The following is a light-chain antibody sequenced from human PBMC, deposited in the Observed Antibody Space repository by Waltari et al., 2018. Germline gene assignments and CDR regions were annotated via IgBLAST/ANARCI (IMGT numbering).Light chain of an antibody. CDR2: STD. Sequence: QSVLTQPPSASGTPGQRVTISCSGSSSNIGSNTVNWYHQLPGTAPKLPIYSTDQRPSGVPDRFSGSKSGTSASLAISGLQSEDEADYYCAAWDDSLNAWVFGGGTKLTVL. CDR3: AAWDDSLNAWV. V-gene: IGLV1-44*01. CDR1: SSNIGSNT. J-gene: IGLJ3*02.